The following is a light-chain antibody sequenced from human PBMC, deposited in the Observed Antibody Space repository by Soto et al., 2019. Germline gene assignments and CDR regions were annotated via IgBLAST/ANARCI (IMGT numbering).Light chain of an antibody. CDR3: QHYNSYSEA. CDR2: KAS. V-gene: IGKV1-5*03. J-gene: IGKJ1*01. CDR1: QTISSW. Sequence: DLQMTQSTSTLSGSVGDRVTIPFRASQTISSWLAWYQQKPGKAPKLLIYKASTLKSGVPSRFSGSGSGTEFTLTISSLQPDDFATYYCQHYNSYSEAFGQGTKVDIK.